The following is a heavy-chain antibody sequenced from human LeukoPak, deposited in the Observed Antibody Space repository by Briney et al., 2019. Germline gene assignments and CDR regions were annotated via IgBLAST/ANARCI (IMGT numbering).Heavy chain of an antibody. D-gene: IGHD5-24*01. CDR1: GDPISGYY. V-gene: IGHV4-59*01. Sequence: SETLSLTCTVSGDPISGYYWAWTRQPPGKGLEWIGYTYYSASTNYNPSPKRGVTISSDRSQKQFPLKMNSVTAADTAVYYCARGQMTTLPLLDYGGREDGDTVSS. CDR2: TYYSAST. CDR3: ARGQMTTLPLLDY. J-gene: IGHJ4*02.